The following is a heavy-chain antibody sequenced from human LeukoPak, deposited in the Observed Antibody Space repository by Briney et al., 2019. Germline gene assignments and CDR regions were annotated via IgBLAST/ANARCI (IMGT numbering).Heavy chain of an antibody. CDR3: ARSGYSSSLDP. D-gene: IGHD6-13*01. Sequence: SETLSLTCTVSGGSISSSSYYWSWIRQPPGKGLEWIGEINHSGSTNYNPSLKSRVTISVDTSKNQFSLKLSSVTAADTAVYYCARSGYSSSLDPWGQGTLVTVSS. V-gene: IGHV4-39*07. CDR1: GGSISSSSYY. CDR2: INHSGST. J-gene: IGHJ5*02.